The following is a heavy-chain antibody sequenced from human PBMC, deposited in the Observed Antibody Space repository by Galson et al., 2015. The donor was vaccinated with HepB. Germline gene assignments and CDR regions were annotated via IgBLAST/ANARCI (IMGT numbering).Heavy chain of an antibody. J-gene: IGHJ5*02. Sequence: SLRLSCAASGFTFSSYGMHWVRQAPGKGLEWVAVISYDGSDKYYADSVKGRFTISRDNSKNTLYLQMNSLRAEDTAVYHCAKDRLRDYGDYGGWFDPWGQGTPVTVSS. V-gene: IGHV3-30*18. CDR2: ISYDGSDK. CDR1: GFTFSSYG. CDR3: AKDRLRDYGDYGGWFDP. D-gene: IGHD4-17*01.